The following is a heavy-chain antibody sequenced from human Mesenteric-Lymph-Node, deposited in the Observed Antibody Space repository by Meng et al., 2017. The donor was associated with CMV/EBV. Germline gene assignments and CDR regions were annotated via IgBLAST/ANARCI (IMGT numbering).Heavy chain of an antibody. CDR3: AKDTAVADKDYYYYYGMDV. Sequence: GESLKISCAASGFTFSNYAMSWVRLAPGKGLEWVSAISGSGSSTYYADSVKGRLTSSRDNSKNTLYLQMNSLRAEDTAVYYCAKDTAVADKDYYYYYGMDVWGQGTTVTVSS. V-gene: IGHV3-23*01. CDR1: GFTFSNYA. CDR2: ISGSGSST. J-gene: IGHJ6*02. D-gene: IGHD6-19*01.